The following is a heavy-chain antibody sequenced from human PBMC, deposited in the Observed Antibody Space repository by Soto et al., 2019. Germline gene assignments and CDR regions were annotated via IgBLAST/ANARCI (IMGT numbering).Heavy chain of an antibody. CDR2: IYYSGST. CDR1: GGSISSYY. D-gene: IGHD4-4*01. Sequence: PSETLSLTCTVSGGSISSYYWSWIRQPPGKGLEWIGFIYYSGSTNYNPSLKSRVTISVDTSKNQFSLKLCSVTAAATAVYYCARQGQGSNYVIWNWVDPWGQGTLVTVSS. J-gene: IGHJ5*02. V-gene: IGHV4-59*08. CDR3: ARQGQGSNYVIWNWVDP.